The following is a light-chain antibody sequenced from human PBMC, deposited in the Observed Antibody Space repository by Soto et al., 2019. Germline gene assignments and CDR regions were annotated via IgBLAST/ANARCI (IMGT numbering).Light chain of an antibody. Sequence: QSALTQPVSMSGSPGQSITISCTGTNNDVGSYNLVSWYQRHPGKAPKLMIYEVTDRPSGVSNRFSGSKSGNTASLTISGLQAEDEAEYYCSSYTNINTRACVFGTGTKLTVL. CDR2: EVT. V-gene: IGLV2-14*02. CDR1: NNDVGSYNL. J-gene: IGLJ1*01. CDR3: SSYTNINTRACV.